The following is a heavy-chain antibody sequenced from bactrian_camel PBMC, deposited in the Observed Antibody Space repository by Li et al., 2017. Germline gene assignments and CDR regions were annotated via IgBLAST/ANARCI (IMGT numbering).Heavy chain of an antibody. Sequence: HVQLVESGGGSVQAGGSLTLSCVASVYKVDGYRMGWFRQAPGKEREGVAVTRMDGSTSFADSVKGRFTVTRNNAKHTLYLQMTSLKPEDTATYYCAAGTTWAWRTAALSAGSYNYWGQGTQVTVS. CDR3: AAGTTWAWRTAALSAGSYNY. V-gene: IGHV3S55*01. CDR1: VYKVDGYR. D-gene: IGHD2*01. J-gene: IGHJ4*01. CDR2: TRMDGST.